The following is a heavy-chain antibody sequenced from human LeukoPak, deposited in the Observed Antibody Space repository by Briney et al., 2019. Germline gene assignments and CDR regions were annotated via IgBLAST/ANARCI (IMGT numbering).Heavy chain of an antibody. Sequence: GASVKVSCKASRYTFTSFDMNWVRQATGQGLEWMGWMNPNSGNTGYAQKFQGRVTMTRNTSISTAYMELSSLRSEDTAVYYCARGLRYCSGGRCYFSPPYYYYMDVWGKGTTVTISS. CDR3: ARGLRYCSGGRCYFSPPYYYYMDV. CDR2: MNPNSGNT. V-gene: IGHV1-8*01. J-gene: IGHJ6*03. D-gene: IGHD2-15*01. CDR1: RYTFTSFD.